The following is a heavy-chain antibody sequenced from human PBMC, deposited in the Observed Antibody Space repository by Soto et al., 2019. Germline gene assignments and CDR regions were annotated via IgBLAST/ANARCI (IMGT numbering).Heavy chain of an antibody. D-gene: IGHD1-20*01. CDR2: VNGDGRST. J-gene: IGHJ3*01. V-gene: IGHV3-74*01. CDR3: ARDNWNTV. Sequence: EVQLVESGGGLVQPGGSLRLSCAASGFTFSNYWMHWVRQVPGKGLVWVSRVNGDGRSTFYADSVKGRFTISRDNAENTVFLQMNSLRAEDTAVYYCARDNWNTVWGQGTMVTVSS. CDR1: GFTFSNYW.